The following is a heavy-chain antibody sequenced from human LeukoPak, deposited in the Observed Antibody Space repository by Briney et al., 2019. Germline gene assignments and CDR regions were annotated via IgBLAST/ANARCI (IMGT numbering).Heavy chain of an antibody. CDR1: GGSTSSYY. J-gene: IGHJ4*02. V-gene: IGHV4-59*01. CDR3: ARGYGDFRVEGRYFYS. CDR2: VHYSGTA. Sequence: SETLSLTCTVSGGSTSSYYWSWIRQPPGKGLEFIGHVHYSGTANYNPSLESRVTISIDTSKKHFFLKLKSVTAADTAVYYCARGYGDFRVEGRYFYSWGQGTLVTVSS. D-gene: IGHD4-17*01.